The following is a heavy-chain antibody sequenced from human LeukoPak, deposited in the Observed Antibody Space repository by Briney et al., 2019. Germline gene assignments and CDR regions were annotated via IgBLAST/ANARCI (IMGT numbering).Heavy chain of an antibody. CDR3: ARGYLWIAAAGHCDY. J-gene: IGHJ4*02. CDR2: ISGSGGNT. V-gene: IGHV3-23*01. Sequence: AGGSLRLSCAASGFPFSSYAMSWVRQAPGKGLEWLSAISGSGGNTYYADSVKGGFTISRDNSKNTLYLQMNSLRAEDTAVYYCARGYLWIAAAGHCDYWGQGTLVTVSS. CDR1: GFPFSSYA. D-gene: IGHD6-13*01.